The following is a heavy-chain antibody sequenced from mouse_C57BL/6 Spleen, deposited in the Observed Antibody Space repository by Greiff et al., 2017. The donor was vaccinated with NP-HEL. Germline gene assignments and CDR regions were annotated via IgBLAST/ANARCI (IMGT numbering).Heavy chain of an antibody. Sequence: EVKLVESGGGLVKPGGSLKLSCAASGFTFSDYGMHWVRQAPEKGLEWVAYISSGSSTIYYADTVKGRFTISRDNAKNTLFLQMTSLRSEDTAMYYCARHLRLGWYFDVWGTGTTVTVSS. J-gene: IGHJ1*03. V-gene: IGHV5-17*01. CDR3: ARHLRLGWYFDV. D-gene: IGHD2-12*01. CDR1: GFTFSDYG. CDR2: ISSGSSTI.